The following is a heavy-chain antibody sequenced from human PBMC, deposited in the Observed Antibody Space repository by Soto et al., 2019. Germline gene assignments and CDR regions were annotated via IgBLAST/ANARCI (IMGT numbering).Heavy chain of an antibody. D-gene: IGHD3-16*01. CDR2: IYHSGST. Sequence: QLQLQESGSGLVKPSQTLSLSCAVSGGSISSGGYSWNWIRQAPGKGLEWIGYIYHSGSTYYNPSLKSRVTISVDKSNNQFSLKLTSVTDADTAVYFCARDSLTDYYFDSWGQGALVTVSS. V-gene: IGHV4-30-2*01. CDR1: GGSISSGGYS. J-gene: IGHJ4*02. CDR3: ARDSLTDYYFDS.